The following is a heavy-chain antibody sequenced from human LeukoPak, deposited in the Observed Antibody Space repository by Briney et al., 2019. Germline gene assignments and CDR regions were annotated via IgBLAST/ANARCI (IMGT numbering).Heavy chain of an antibody. V-gene: IGHV3-49*03. CDR3: TRNPHPFCSGVHCPSDS. D-gene: IGHD2-15*01. Sequence: PGGSLRLSCTTSGFTFRDYGMSWFPQAPGRGLEWVSFIRSKTYSGATDYAASVRGRFVISRDDSESIAYLQMNSLKTEDTGVYYCTRNPHPFCSGVHCPSDSWGQGTLVTVSP. CDR1: GFTFRDYG. CDR2: IRSKTYSGAT. J-gene: IGHJ4*02.